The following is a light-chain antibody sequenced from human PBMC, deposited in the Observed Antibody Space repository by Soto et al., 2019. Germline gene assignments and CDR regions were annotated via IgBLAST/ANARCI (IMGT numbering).Light chain of an antibody. J-gene: IGLJ2*01. CDR3: SSYTSSSTVV. CDR1: SSDVGGYNY. V-gene: IGLV2-14*01. CDR2: DVS. Sequence: QSALSHPASVSGSHGQSITISCTGTSSDVGGYNYVSWYQQHPGKAPKLMIYDVSNRPSGVSNRFSGSKSGNTASLTISGLQAEDEADYYCSSYTSSSTVVFGGGTKLTVL.